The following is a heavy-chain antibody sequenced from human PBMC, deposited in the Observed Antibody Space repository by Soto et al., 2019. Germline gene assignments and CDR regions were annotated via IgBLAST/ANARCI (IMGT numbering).Heavy chain of an antibody. CDR1: GFTFSSYA. J-gene: IGHJ4*02. V-gene: IGHV3-23*01. CDR3: ARRGSASDYDY. CDR2: ISGSGDST. D-gene: IGHD1-26*01. Sequence: EVQLLESGGGLVQPGGSLRLSCAASGFTFSSYAMRWVRQAPVKGLEWVSAISGSGDSTYYADSVKGRFTFSRDNSKNTLYLQINSQRAEDTAVYYCARRGSASDYDYWGQGTLVNVSS.